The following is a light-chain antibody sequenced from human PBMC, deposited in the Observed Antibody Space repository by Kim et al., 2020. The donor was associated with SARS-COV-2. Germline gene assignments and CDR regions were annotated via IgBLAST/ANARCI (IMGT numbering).Light chain of an antibody. J-gene: IGKJ2*01. CDR1: QSVSSN. Sequence: EIVMTQSPGTLSVSPGERVTRSCRASQSVSSNLAWYQQKPGQAPRLLIYGASTRASGIPVRFSGSGSGTEFTLTISSLQSEDFAVYYCHQYNNCHAFGQGTKLEI. V-gene: IGKV3-15*01. CDR3: HQYNNCHA. CDR2: GAS.